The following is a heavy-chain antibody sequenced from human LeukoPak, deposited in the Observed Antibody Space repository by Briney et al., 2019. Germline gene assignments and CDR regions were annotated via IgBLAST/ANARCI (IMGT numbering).Heavy chain of an antibody. CDR1: GFTFSSYG. CDR2: IWYDGGNK. CDR3: ATARGYSSEYK. J-gene: IGHJ4*02. V-gene: IGHV3-33*01. D-gene: IGHD6-19*01. Sequence: PGGSLRLSCAASGFTFSSYGMHWARQAPGKGLEWVAVIWYDGGNKYYADSVKGRFTISRGNSKNTLYLRMNSLRAEDTAVYYCATARGYSSEYKWGQGTLVTVSS.